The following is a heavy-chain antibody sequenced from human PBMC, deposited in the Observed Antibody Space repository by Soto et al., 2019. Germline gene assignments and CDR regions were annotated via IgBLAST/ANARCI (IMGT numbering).Heavy chain of an antibody. CDR3: ARHDSSGWSYYFDY. CDR2: IYYSGST. J-gene: IGHJ4*02. V-gene: IGHV4-39*01. D-gene: IGHD6-19*01. CDR1: GGSISSSSYY. Sequence: PSETLSLTCTVSGGSISSSSYYWCWIRQPPGKGLEWIGSIYYSGSTYYNPSLKSRVTISVDTSKNQFSLKLSSVTAADTAVYYCARHDSSGWSYYFDYWGQGTLVTVSS.